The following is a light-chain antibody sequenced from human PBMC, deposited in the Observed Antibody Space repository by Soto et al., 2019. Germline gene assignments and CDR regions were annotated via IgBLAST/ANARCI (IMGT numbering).Light chain of an antibody. CDR2: DVS. CDR3: NSFKTTNTYV. V-gene: IGLV2-14*03. Sequence: QSALTHSASVSGTPGPSITISCTGASSDVGGFDHVSWYQQHPGKVPRLLIYDVSSRPSGVSDRFSVSKSGNTASLTISGLQAEDEADYYCNSFKTTNTYVFGTGTKVTVL. J-gene: IGLJ1*01. CDR1: SSDVGGFDH.